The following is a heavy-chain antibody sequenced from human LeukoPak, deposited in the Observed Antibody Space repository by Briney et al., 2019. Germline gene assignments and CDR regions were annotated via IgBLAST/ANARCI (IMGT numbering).Heavy chain of an antibody. V-gene: IGHV3-23*01. CDR3: AKYDYGGNPNEYYFDY. Sequence: GGSLRLSCAASGFTFNNYAMNWVRQAPGKGLEWVSVISGSGGTTYYADSVKGRFTISRDSSKNTLYLQMNSLRAQDTAVYYCAKYDYGGNPNEYYFDYWGQGTLVTVSS. CDR2: ISGSGGTT. J-gene: IGHJ4*02. D-gene: IGHD4-23*01. CDR1: GFTFNNYA.